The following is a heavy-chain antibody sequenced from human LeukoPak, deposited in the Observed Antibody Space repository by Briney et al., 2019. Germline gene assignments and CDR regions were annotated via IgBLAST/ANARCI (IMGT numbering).Heavy chain of an antibody. CDR1: GGSFSGYY. CDR2: INHSGST. V-gene: IGHV4-34*01. CDR3: ARVKSSLLTYYYDSSGTSFDY. J-gene: IGHJ4*02. Sequence: SETLSLTCAVYGGSFSGYYWSWIRQPPGKGLEWIGEINHSGSTNYNPSLKSRVTISVDTSKNQFSLKLSSVTAADTAVYYCARVKSSLLTYYYDSSGTSFDYWGQGTLVTVSS. D-gene: IGHD3-22*01.